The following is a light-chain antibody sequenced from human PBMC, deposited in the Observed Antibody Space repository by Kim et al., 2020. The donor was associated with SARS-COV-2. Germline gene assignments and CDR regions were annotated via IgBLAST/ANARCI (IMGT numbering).Light chain of an antibody. Sequence: SPGERATPSCLTHQYCSTYLAWYQQKPGQAPRLLIYDASNYATVIPARFSHSGSRTDFTLTISRLEPEGSAVYYCQQHRNWPRITFGQGTRLEIK. CDR1: QYCSTY. V-gene: IGKV3-11*01. J-gene: IGKJ5*01. CDR3: QQHRNWPRIT. CDR2: DAS.